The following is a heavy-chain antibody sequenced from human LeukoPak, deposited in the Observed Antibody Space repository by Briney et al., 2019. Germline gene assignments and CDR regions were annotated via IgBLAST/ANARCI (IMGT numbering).Heavy chain of an antibody. CDR1: GFTFRSYA. CDR3: ARVARVRGVITAFDY. J-gene: IGHJ4*02. V-gene: IGHV3-23*01. Sequence: GGSVPLSCAASGFTFRSYAMSGVRQAAGKGLEWVAAISGSGGSTYYADSVKGRFTTSRDNSKNTLYLQMNSLRAEDTAVYYCARVARVRGVITAFDYWGQGTLVTVSS. D-gene: IGHD3-10*01. CDR2: ISGSGGST.